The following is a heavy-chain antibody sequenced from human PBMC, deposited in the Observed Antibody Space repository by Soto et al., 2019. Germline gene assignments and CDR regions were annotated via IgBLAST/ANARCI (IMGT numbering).Heavy chain of an antibody. CDR1: GFTFSNAW. Sequence: PVGSLRLSGAASGFTFSNAWMSWVRQAPGKGLEWVGRIKSKTDGGTTDYAAPVKGRFTISRDDSKNTLYLQMNSLKTEDTAVYYCTTLTYYYDSSGYGFDYWGQGTLVTVSS. V-gene: IGHV3-15*01. CDR2: IKSKTDGGTT. CDR3: TTLTYYYDSSGYGFDY. D-gene: IGHD3-22*01. J-gene: IGHJ4*02.